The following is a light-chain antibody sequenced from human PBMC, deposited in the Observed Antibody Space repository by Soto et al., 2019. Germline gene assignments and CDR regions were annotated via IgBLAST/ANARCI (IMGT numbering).Light chain of an antibody. Sequence: QSALTQPPSASGPPGQSVTISCSGTSSDVGGSKYVSWYQQNPGKAPKLMIYEVSERPSGVPDRFSGSKSGNTASLTVSGLQAEDEAVYYCSAHAGSKHALFGGGTKVTVL. CDR1: SSDVGGSKY. V-gene: IGLV2-8*01. CDR2: EVS. CDR3: SAHAGSKHAL. J-gene: IGLJ3*02.